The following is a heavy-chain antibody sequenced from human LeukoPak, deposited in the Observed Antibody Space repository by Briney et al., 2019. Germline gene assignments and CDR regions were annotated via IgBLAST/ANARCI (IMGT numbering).Heavy chain of an antibody. CDR1: GFTFSSYG. Sequence: PGGSLRRTCAASGFTFSSYGMSWVRQAPGKGLEWVSAISGSGGSTYYADSVKGRFTISRDNSKNTLYLQMNSLKTEDTAVYYCSGSFGQLTFFDYWGQGTLVTVSS. D-gene: IGHD3-10*01. CDR3: SGSFGQLTFFDY. V-gene: IGHV3-23*01. J-gene: IGHJ4*02. CDR2: ISGSGGST.